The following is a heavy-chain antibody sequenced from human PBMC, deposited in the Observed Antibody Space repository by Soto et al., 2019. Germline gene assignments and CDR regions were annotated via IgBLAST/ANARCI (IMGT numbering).Heavy chain of an antibody. CDR2: ISSSGYI. J-gene: IGHJ6*02. CDR3: ARDCSGGSCYPGMDV. V-gene: IGHV3-21*01. CDR1: GFNFNSYT. D-gene: IGHD2-15*01. Sequence: RLSCAASGFNFNSYTLNWVRQAPGKRLEWLSSISSSGYIFSTDSVRGRFTISRDNAKNSVYLQINSLRAEDTAVYFCARDCSGGSCYPGMDVWGQGTTVTVSS.